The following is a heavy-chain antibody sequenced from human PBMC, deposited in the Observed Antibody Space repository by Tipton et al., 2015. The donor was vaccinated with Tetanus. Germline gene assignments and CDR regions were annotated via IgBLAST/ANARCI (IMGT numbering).Heavy chain of an antibody. CDR2: IYSGGST. Sequence: SLRLSCAASGFTVSSNYMSWVRQAPGKGLEWVSVIYSGGSTYYADSVKGRFTISRDNSKNTLYLQMNSLRAEDTAVYYCARVQVDTAMVFAFDIWGQGTMVTVSS. CDR1: GFTVSSNY. D-gene: IGHD5-18*01. J-gene: IGHJ3*02. CDR3: ARVQVDTAMVFAFDI. V-gene: IGHV3-53*01.